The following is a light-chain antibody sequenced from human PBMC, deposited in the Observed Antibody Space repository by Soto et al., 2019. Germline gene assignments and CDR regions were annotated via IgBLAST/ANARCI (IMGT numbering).Light chain of an antibody. V-gene: IGKV1-9*01. Sequence: DIQLTQSPSFLSASVGDRVTITCRASQGLTSYFAWYQQKPGKAPKLLIYAASTLRGGVPSRFSGSGSGTEFTLTISRLPPEDFATYYCQQLNTYPLTFGGGTKVEIK. CDR1: QGLTSY. J-gene: IGKJ4*01. CDR3: QQLNTYPLT. CDR2: AAS.